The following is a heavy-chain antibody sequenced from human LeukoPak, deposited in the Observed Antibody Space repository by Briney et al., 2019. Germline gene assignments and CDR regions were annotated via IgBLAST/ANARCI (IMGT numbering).Heavy chain of an antibody. CDR2: IYYSGST. CDR3: ARVLRVGGYVPGDWFDP. CDR1: GGSISSSRYY. D-gene: IGHD5-12*01. Sequence: RSETLSLTCTVSGGSISSSRYYWGWFRQPPGKGLEWIGSIYYSGSTYYNPSLKSQFTKSVDTSKNQFSLKLRSVTAADTAVYYCARVLRVGGYVPGDWFDPWGQGTLVTVSS. V-gene: IGHV4-39*07. J-gene: IGHJ5*02.